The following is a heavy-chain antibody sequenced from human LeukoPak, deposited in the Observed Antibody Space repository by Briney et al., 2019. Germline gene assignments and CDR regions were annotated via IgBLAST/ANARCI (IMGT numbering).Heavy chain of an antibody. Sequence: ASVTVSCKASGYTFTGYYMHWVRQAPGQGLEWMGWINPNSGGTNYAQKFQGRVTITRDTSISTAYMELSRLRSDDTAVYYCARWGRSRDGYNSGDYWGQGTLVTVSS. CDR3: ARWGRSRDGYNSGDY. J-gene: IGHJ4*02. V-gene: IGHV1-2*02. D-gene: IGHD5-24*01. CDR2: INPNSGGT. CDR1: GYTFTGYY.